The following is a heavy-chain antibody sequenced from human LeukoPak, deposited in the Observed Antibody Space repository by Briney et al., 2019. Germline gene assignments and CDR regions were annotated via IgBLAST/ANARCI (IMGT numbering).Heavy chain of an antibody. D-gene: IGHD6-13*01. J-gene: IGHJ1*01. V-gene: IGHV1-69*01. CDR2: IIPIFGTA. Sequence: SVKVSCKASGGTFSSYAISWVRQAPGQGLEWMGGIIPIFGTADYARKFQGRVTITADESTSTAYMELSSLRSEDTAVYYCARIPLAAAGHAEYFQHWGQGTLVTVSS. CDR3: ARIPLAAAGHAEYFQH. CDR1: GGTFSSYA.